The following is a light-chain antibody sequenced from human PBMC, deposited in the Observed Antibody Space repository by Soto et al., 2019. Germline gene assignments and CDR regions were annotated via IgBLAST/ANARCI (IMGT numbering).Light chain of an antibody. CDR1: SSDVGGYNL. CDR2: EVS. V-gene: IGLV2-8*01. J-gene: IGLJ2*01. Sequence: QSALTQPPSASGSLGQSVTISCTGTSSDVGGYNLVSWYQQHPGKAPKLIIYEVSKRPSGVPDRFSGSKSGNSASLTVSGLQAEDEADYYCAAWDDSLNGVVFGGGTKLTVL. CDR3: AAWDDSLNGVV.